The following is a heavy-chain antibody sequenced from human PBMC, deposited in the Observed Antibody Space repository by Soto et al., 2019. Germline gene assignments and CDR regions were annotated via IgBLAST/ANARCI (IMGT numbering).Heavy chain of an antibody. CDR3: ARVLSGYHLPYYFDY. J-gene: IGHJ4*02. Sequence: QVQLQESGPGLVKPSQTLSLTCTVSGGSISSGGYYWSWIRQHPGKGLEWIGYIYYSGSTYYNPSLKSRVTMSVDTSKNQFSLKLSSVTAADTAVYYCARVLSGYHLPYYFDYWGQGTLVTVSS. CDR1: GGSISSGGYY. V-gene: IGHV4-31*03. D-gene: IGHD5-12*01. CDR2: IYYSGST.